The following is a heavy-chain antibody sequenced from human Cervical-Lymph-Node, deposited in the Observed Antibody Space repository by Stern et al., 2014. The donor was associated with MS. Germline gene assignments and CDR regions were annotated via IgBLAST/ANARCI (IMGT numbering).Heavy chain of an antibody. Sequence: VQLLESGGGLVQPGGSLRLSCAASRFTFLKYAMNWVRQAPGKGLEWVSQISSSSSSISYADSVKGRFTISRDNAKNSLYLQMNNLRAEDTAVYHCARRGTWGQGTLVTVSS. V-gene: IGHV3-48*01. CDR2: ISSSSSSI. CDR3: ARRGT. CDR1: RFTFLKYA. J-gene: IGHJ5*02. D-gene: IGHD3-16*01.